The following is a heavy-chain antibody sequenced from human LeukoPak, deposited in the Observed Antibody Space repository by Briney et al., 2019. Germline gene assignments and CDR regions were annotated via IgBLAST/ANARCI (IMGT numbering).Heavy chain of an antibody. D-gene: IGHD2-15*01. Sequence: GGSLRLSCAASGFTFSSYEMNWVRQAPGKGLEWVSYISSGGSTIYYADSVKGRFTISRDSAKNSLYLQMNSLRAEDTAVYYCARALTYCSGGSCPYYFDYWGQGTLVTVSS. CDR1: GFTFSSYE. CDR2: ISSGGSTI. V-gene: IGHV3-48*03. J-gene: IGHJ4*02. CDR3: ARALTYCSGGSCPYYFDY.